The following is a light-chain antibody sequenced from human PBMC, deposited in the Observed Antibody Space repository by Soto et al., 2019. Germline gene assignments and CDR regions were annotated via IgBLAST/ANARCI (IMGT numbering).Light chain of an antibody. CDR3: SSYAGTTTFVV. CDR1: SSDVGRYNL. Sequence: QSALTQPASVSGSPGQSITISCTGSSSDVGRYNLDSWYQHHPGKAPKLMIYEGSKRPSGVSNRFAGSKSGSTASLTISGLQAEDEAAYYCSSYAGTTTFVVFRGGTSSPS. CDR2: EGS. V-gene: IGLV2-23*01. J-gene: IGLJ2*01.